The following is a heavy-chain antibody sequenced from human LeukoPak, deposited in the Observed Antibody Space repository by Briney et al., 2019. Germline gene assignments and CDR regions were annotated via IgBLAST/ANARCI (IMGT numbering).Heavy chain of an antibody. J-gene: IGHJ5*02. V-gene: IGHV4-39*01. CDR2: FYYSGST. CDR1: GGSISSSSYY. CDR3: ARRNEYSSSSLWSLGFNWFDP. D-gene: IGHD6-6*01. Sequence: PSETLSLTCTVSGGSISSSSYYWDWIRQPPGKGLEWIGSFYYSGSTYYNPSLKSRVTISADTSKNQFSLKLSSVTAADTAVYYCARRNEYSSSSLWSLGFNWFDPWGQGTLVTVSS.